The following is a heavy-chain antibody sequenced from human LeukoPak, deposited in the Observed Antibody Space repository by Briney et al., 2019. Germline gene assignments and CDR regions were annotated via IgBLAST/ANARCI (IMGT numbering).Heavy chain of an antibody. Sequence: GEPLKISFKGSGYSFTTYWIGWGRPMPGKGVEWMGIIYPGDSDTRYSPSFQGQVTISADKSISTAYLQWSSLKASDTAMYYCARHNREYASDSPLDYWGQGTLVSVSS. CDR2: IYPGDSDT. CDR3: ARHNREYASDSPLDY. V-gene: IGHV5-51*01. J-gene: IGHJ4*02. D-gene: IGHD1-14*01. CDR1: GYSFTTYW.